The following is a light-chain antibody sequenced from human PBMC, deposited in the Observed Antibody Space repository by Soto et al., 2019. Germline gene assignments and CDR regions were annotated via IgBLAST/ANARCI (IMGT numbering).Light chain of an antibody. CDR3: QQYNKCPST. CDR1: RSVSSD. Sequence: EIVITQSPSTLSVSPGESATLSCRASRSVSSDLAWYQQKPGQAPRLLIYDTSTRATGFPARFSGGGSGTEFTLTISSLQSEDSAFYYCQQYNKCPSTFGQGTQVEIK. CDR2: DTS. J-gene: IGKJ5*01. V-gene: IGKV3-15*01.